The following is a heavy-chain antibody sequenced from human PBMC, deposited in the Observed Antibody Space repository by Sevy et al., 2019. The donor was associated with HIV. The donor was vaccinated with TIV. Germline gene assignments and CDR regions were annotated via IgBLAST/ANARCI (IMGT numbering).Heavy chain of an antibody. CDR1: GFTFSSYS. CDR3: ARGEVNYDSLIPIRTEGGYYYGMDV. D-gene: IGHD3-3*01. V-gene: IGHV3-21*01. CDR2: ISSSSNYI. J-gene: IGHJ6*02. Sequence: GGSLRLSCAVSGFTFSSYSMNWVRQAPGKGLEWVSSISSSSNYIYYADSVKGRFTISRDNAKNSLYLQMNSLRAEDTAVYYCARGEVNYDSLIPIRTEGGYYYGMDVWGQGTTVTVSS.